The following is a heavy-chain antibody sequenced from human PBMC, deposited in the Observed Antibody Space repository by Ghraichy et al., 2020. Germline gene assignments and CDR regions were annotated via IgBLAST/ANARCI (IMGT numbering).Heavy chain of an antibody. CDR2: IKQDGSEK. CDR1: GFTFRSYW. CDR3: AREGGSGWARGLHSDY. D-gene: IGHD6-19*01. V-gene: IGHV3-7*03. Sequence: GGSLRLSCAASGFTFRSYWMNWVRQAPGKGLEWVANIKQDGSEKYYVDSVKGRFTISRDNAKNSLFLQMNGLRVEDTAIYYCAREGGSGWARGLHSDYLGQGTLVTVSS. J-gene: IGHJ4*02.